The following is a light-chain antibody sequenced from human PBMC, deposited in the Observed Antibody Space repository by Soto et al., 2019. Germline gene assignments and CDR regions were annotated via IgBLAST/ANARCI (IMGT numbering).Light chain of an antibody. CDR2: DAA. Sequence: DIQMTQSPSSLSASVGDRVTITCQASQDISDYLNWYQQKPGRAPKVLIFDAANLEAGVPSRFSGSRSGTKFTLTISSLQPEDVATYYCQQYDTLPRYTFGQGTKLEIK. J-gene: IGKJ2*01. CDR3: QQYDTLPRYT. CDR1: QDISDY. V-gene: IGKV1-33*01.